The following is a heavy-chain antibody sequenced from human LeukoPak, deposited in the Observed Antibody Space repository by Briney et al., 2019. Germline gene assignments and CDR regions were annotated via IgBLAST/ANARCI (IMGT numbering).Heavy chain of an antibody. CDR2: IIPIFGTA. J-gene: IGHJ4*02. CDR1: GGTFSSYA. D-gene: IGHD6-25*01. CDR3: ARGGAPAARYYFDY. Sequence: GASVKVSCKASGGTFSSYAISWVRQAPGQGLEWMGGIIPIFGTANYAQKFQGRVTITADESTSTAYMELSSLRSGDTAVYYCARGGAPAARYYFDYWGQGTLVTVSS. V-gene: IGHV1-69*13.